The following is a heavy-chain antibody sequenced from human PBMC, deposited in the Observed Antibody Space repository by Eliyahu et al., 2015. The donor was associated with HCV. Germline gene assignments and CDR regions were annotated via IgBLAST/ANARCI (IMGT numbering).Heavy chain of an antibody. Sequence: EVQLVQSGAEVKKPGESLKISCKGSGYSFTSYWIGWVRQMPGKGLEWXGIIYPGDSDTKYSPSFQGQVTISADKSISTAYLQWSSLKASDTAMYYCARRRESHSSHGAYGMDVWGQGTTVTVSS. D-gene: IGHD6-13*01. CDR2: IYPGDSDT. V-gene: IGHV5-51*01. CDR3: ARRRESHSSHGAYGMDV. J-gene: IGHJ6*02. CDR1: GYSFTSYW.